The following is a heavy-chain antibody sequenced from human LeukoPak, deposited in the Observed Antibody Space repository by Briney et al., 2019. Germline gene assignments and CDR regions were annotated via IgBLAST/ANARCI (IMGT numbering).Heavy chain of an antibody. D-gene: IGHD6-13*01. CDR3: ARGVRIADY. Sequence: SETLSLTCAVYGGSFSSYYWSWIRQSPGRGLEWIGEINHSGSTYYNPSLKSRVTISEDTSKNQFSLKLSSVTAAVAAVYYCARGVRIADYWGQGTLVTVSS. CDR2: INHSGST. CDR1: GGSFSSYY. V-gene: IGHV4-34*01. J-gene: IGHJ4*02.